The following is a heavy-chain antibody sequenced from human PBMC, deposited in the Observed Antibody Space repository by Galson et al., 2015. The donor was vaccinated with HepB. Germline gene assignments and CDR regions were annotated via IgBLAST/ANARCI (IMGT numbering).Heavy chain of an antibody. CDR2: ISAYNGNT. D-gene: IGHD3-10*01. J-gene: IGHJ6*02. Sequence: SVKVSCKASGYTFTSYGISWVRQAPGQGLEWMGWISAYNGNTNYAQKLQGRVTMTTDTSTSTAYMELRSLRSDDTAVYYCARDPLRSYYYAGMDVWGQGTTVTVSS. CDR1: GYTFTSYG. CDR3: ARDPLRSYYYAGMDV. V-gene: IGHV1-18*04.